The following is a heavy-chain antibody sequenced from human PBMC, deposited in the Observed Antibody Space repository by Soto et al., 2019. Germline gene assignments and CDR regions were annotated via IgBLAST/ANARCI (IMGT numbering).Heavy chain of an antibody. D-gene: IGHD3-16*01. Sequence: QPLAPTCAISGDSVSGNSAAWNWIRQSPSRGLEWLGRTYYRSRWYNDYAVSVKSRITVTPDTSKNQFSLHLNSVTPEDTAVYYCAREFTYYGSSDSYLDYWGQGALVTVSS. J-gene: IGHJ4*02. V-gene: IGHV6-1*01. CDR3: AREFTYYGSSDSYLDY. CDR2: TYYRSRWYN. CDR1: GDSVSGNSAA.